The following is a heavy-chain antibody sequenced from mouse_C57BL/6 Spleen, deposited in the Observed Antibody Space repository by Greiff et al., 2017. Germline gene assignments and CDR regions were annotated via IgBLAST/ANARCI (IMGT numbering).Heavy chain of an antibody. J-gene: IGHJ2*01. CDR3: ARGGTFDY. V-gene: IGHV1-22*01. Sequence: VQLQQSGPELVKPGASVKLSCKASGYTFTDYNMHWVKQSPGKSLEWIGYINPNNGGTSYNQKFKGKATLTVNKSSSTAYMELRSLTSEDSAVYCCARGGTFDYWGQGTTLTASA. D-gene: IGHD4-1*01. CDR1: GYTFTDYN. CDR2: INPNNGGT.